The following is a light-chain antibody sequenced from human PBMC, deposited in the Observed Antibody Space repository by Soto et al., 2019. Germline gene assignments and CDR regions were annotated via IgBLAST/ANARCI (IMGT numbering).Light chain of an antibody. CDR2: ENN. V-gene: IGLV1-51*02. J-gene: IGLJ1*01. CDR3: GTWDSSLSEGYV. CDR1: SSNIGNNY. Sequence: QSVLTQPPSVSAAPGQKVTISCSGSSSNIGNNYVSWYQQLPGTAPKLLIYENNKRPSGIPDRFSGSKSGTSATLGITGLQTGDEADYYCGTWDSSLSEGYVFGTGTKLTVL.